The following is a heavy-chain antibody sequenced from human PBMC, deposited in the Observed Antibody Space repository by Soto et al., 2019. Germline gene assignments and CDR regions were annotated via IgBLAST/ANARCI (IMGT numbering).Heavy chain of an antibody. CDR1: GDSISSYY. V-gene: IGHV4-59*01. J-gene: IGHJ3*02. CDR2: IYYSGST. Sequence: SETLSLTCTVSGDSISSYYWSWIRQPPGKGLEWIGYIYYSGSTNYNPSLQSRVTISVDTSKNQFSLKLSSVTAADTALYYCARIRGQWLDYAFDIWGQGTMVTVSS. D-gene: IGHD6-19*01. CDR3: ARIRGQWLDYAFDI.